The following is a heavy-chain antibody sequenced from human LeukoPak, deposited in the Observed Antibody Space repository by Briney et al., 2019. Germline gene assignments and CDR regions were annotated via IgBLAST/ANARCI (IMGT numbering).Heavy chain of an antibody. CDR3: AKDYGDYFHDWFDP. Sequence: PGGSLRLSCAASGFTFSSYGMHWVRQAPGKGLEWVAFIRYDGSNKYYADSVKGRFTISRDNSKNTLYLQMNSLRAEDTAVYYCAKDYGDYFHDWFDPWGQGTLVTVSS. D-gene: IGHD4-17*01. V-gene: IGHV3-30*02. CDR1: GFTFSSYG. J-gene: IGHJ5*02. CDR2: IRYDGSNK.